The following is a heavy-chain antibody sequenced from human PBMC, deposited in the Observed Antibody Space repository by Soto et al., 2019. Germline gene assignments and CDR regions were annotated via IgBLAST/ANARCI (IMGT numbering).Heavy chain of an antibody. J-gene: IGHJ4*02. V-gene: IGHV4-59*01. CDR3: ARGGGYDAFDY. CDR1: GGSISSYY. D-gene: IGHD5-12*01. CDR2: IYYSGST. Sequence: QVQLQESGPGLVKPSETLSLTCTVSGGSISSYYWSWIRQPPGKGLEWIGYIYYSGSTNYNPSLKSRVTISVDTSKNQFSVKLSSVTAADTAVYYCARGGGYDAFDYWGQGTLVTVSS.